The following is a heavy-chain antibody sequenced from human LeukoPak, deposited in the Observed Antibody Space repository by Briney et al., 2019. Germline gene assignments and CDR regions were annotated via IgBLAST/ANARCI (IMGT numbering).Heavy chain of an antibody. V-gene: IGHV1-18*01. CDR1: GYTFTSYG. CDR3: ARDEGGARGYYDFWSGYYTVALMDV. Sequence: GASVKVSCKASGYTFTSYGISWVRQAPGQGLEWMGWISAYNGNTNYAQKLQGRVTMTTDTSTSTAYMELRSLRSDDTAVYYCARDEGGARGYYDFWSGYYTVALMDVWGKGTTVTVSS. J-gene: IGHJ6*04. CDR2: ISAYNGNT. D-gene: IGHD3-3*01.